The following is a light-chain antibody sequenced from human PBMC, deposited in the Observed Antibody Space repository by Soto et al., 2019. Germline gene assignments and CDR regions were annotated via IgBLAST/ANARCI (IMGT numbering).Light chain of an antibody. CDR2: GAS. J-gene: IGKJ4*01. CDR1: QGNRND. Sequence: QTIPFCWAWSRSVGDRATGTWRGSQGNRNDLGWYQQKSGRAPKLLIFGASTLQSGVPSRFSGSGSGTEVTLTISSLQPDDVASCYCQQTDRVLSCGGGTKVDIK. V-gene: IGKV1-6*01. CDR3: QQTDRVLS.